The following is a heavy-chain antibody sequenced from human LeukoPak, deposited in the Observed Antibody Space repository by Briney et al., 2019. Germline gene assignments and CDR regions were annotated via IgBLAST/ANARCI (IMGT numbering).Heavy chain of an antibody. Sequence: SETLSLTCTVSGGSISSSSYYWGWIRQPPGKGLEWIGSIYYSGSTYYNPSLKSRVTISVDTSKNQFSLKLSSVTAADTAVYYCARELADCSSTSCYNDYYGMDVWGQGTTVTVSS. CDR1: GGSISSSSYY. J-gene: IGHJ6*02. D-gene: IGHD2-2*02. CDR3: ARELADCSSTSCYNDYYGMDV. V-gene: IGHV4-39*02. CDR2: IYYSGST.